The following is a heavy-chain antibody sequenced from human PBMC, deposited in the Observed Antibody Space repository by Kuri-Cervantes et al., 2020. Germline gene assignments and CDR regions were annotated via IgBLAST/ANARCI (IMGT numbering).Heavy chain of an antibody. CDR1: GYTFASYG. CDR2: IKFSGGST. D-gene: IGHD1-26*01. V-gene: IGHV1-46*01. Sequence: ASVKVSCKASGYTFASYGISWVRQAPGQGLEWMGIIKFSGGSTSYAQKFQGRVTMTRDTSTSTVYMELSSLRSEDTAVYYCARAGTVGPTTGYFDYWGQGTLVTVSS. CDR3: ARAGTVGPTTGYFDY. J-gene: IGHJ4*02.